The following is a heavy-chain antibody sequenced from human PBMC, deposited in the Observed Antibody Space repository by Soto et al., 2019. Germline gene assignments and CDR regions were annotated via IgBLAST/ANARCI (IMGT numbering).Heavy chain of an antibody. Sequence: EVQLLESGGGLIQPGGSLRLSCAASGFTFSSYAMNWVRQAPGKGLEWVSGISGSGGSTYYADSVKGRFTISRDNSKNTLYLQMSSLRAEDTAVYYCAKAFSWSDYWGQGTLVTVSS. CDR1: GFTFSSYA. J-gene: IGHJ4*02. CDR3: AKAFSWSDY. CDR2: ISGSGGST. D-gene: IGHD6-13*01. V-gene: IGHV3-23*01.